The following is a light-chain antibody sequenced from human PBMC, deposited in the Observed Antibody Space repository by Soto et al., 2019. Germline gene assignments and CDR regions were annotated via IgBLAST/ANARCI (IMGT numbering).Light chain of an antibody. J-gene: IGKJ4*01. CDR3: QQLHVYPST. V-gene: IGKV1-5*01. CDR1: QSISSW. CDR2: DAS. Sequence: DIQMTQSPSTLSASVGDRVTITCRASQSISSWLAWYQQKPGKAPKLLIYDASSLESGVPSRFSGSGSGTEFTLTISSLQPDDFATYYCQQLHVYPSTVGGGTKVDIK.